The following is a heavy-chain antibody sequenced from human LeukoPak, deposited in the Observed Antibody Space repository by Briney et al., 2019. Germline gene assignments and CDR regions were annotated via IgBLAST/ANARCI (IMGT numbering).Heavy chain of an antibody. Sequence: GGSLGLSCAASGFTFSNYGMHWVRQAPGKGLEWVALIWFDGRNKFRADSVKGRFTISRDNSKNTLFLQMNSLRAEDTAVYYCAREWGPIAVSGGPGYWGQGALVTVSS. V-gene: IGHV3-33*01. CDR3: AREWGPIAVSGGPGY. CDR1: GFTFSNYG. J-gene: IGHJ4*02. D-gene: IGHD6-19*01. CDR2: IWFDGRNK.